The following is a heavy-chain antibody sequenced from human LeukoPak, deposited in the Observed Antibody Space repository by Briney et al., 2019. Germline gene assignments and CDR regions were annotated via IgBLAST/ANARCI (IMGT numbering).Heavy chain of an antibody. D-gene: IGHD5-12*01. V-gene: IGHV4-59*01. CDR3: ATLFSGYDFSYFDY. CDR2: IYYSGST. J-gene: IGHJ4*02. Sequence: PSETLSLTCTVSGGSISSYYWSWIRQPPGKGLEWIGYIYYSGSTNYNPSLKSRVTISVDTSKNQFSLKLSSVTAADTAVYYCATLFSGYDFSYFDYWGQGTLVTVSS. CDR1: GGSISSYY.